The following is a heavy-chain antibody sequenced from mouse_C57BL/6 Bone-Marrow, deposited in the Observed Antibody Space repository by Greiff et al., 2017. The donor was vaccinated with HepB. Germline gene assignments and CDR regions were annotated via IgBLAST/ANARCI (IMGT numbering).Heavy chain of an antibody. J-gene: IGHJ4*01. Sequence: VKLVESGAELARPGASVKLSCKASGYTFTSYGISWVKQRTGQGLEWIGEIYPRSGNTYYNEKFKGKATLTADKSSSTAYMELRSLTSEDSAVYFCARERIYYDYDGRGMDYWGQGTSVTVSS. CDR3: ARERIYYDYDGRGMDY. D-gene: IGHD2-4*01. V-gene: IGHV1-81*01. CDR1: GYTFTSYG. CDR2: IYPRSGNT.